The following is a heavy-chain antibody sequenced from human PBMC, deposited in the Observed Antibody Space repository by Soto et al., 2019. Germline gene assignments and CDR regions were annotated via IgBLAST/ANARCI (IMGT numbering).Heavy chain of an antibody. Sequence: PSETLSLTCTVSGGSISSSIYYWGWIRHPPGNGLEWIGSIYYSGSTYYNPSLKSRVTISVDTSKKQFSLKLSSVTAADTAVYYCARISTRIAAAGTNYYYGMDVWGQGTTITV. CDR2: IYYSGST. J-gene: IGHJ6*02. CDR3: ARISTRIAAAGTNYYYGMDV. CDR1: GGSISSSIYY. V-gene: IGHV4-39*01. D-gene: IGHD6-13*01.